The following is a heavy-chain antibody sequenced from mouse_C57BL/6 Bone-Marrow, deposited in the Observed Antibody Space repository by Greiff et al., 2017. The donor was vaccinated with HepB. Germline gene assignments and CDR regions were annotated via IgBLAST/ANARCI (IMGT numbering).Heavy chain of an antibody. V-gene: IGHV1-74*01. CDR3: AIWAIYYGNFDY. CDR2: IHPSDSDT. D-gene: IGHD2-1*01. J-gene: IGHJ2*01. Sequence: VQLQQSGAELVRPGTSVKLSCKASGYTFTSYWMHWVKQRPGQGLEWIGRIHPSDSDTNYNQKFKGKATLTVDKSSSTAYMQLSSLTSEDSAVYYCAIWAIYYGNFDYWGQGTTLTVSS. CDR1: GYTFTSYW.